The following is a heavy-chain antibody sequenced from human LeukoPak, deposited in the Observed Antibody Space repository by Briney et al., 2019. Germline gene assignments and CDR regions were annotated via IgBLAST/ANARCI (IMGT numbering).Heavy chain of an antibody. CDR1: GFTFSLYG. J-gene: IGHJ4*02. CDR2: IQNDGSNK. CDR3: AKDRIVLVTATFDY. V-gene: IGHV3-30*02. Sequence: QTGGSLRLSCAASGFTFSLYGIHWVRQAPGKGLEWVAFIQNDGSNKYYADFVKGRFTISRDNSKNTLYLQMNSLRPDDTAMYYCAKDRIVLVTATFDYWGQGTLVTVSS. D-gene: IGHD2-21*02.